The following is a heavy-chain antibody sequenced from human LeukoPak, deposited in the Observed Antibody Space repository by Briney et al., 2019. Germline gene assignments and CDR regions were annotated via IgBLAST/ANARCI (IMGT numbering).Heavy chain of an antibody. CDR2: IYFSGTT. Sequence: PSETLSLTCTVSGDSINAYYWGWIRQPPGKGLEWIGYIYFSGTTKYNPSLESRVTISVDTSKNQFSLKLSSVTAADPAVYYCARRRAEGGSNGHYNWCYPWSQGILVTVSS. J-gene: IGHJ5*02. CDR3: ARRRAEGGSNGHYNWCYP. D-gene: IGHD6-13*01. V-gene: IGHV4-59*08. CDR1: GDSINAYY.